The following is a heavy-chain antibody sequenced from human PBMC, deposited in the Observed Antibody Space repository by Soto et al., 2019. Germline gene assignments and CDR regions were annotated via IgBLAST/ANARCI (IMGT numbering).Heavy chain of an antibody. CDR3: AIGGGLTGYYFGAFDI. Sequence: GESLKISCKGSGYSFTSYWIGWVRQMPGKGLEWMGIIYPGDSDTRYSSSFQGQVTISADKSISTAYLQWSSLKASDTAMYYCAIGGGLTGYYFGAFDIWGQGTMVTVSS. V-gene: IGHV5-51*01. CDR1: GYSFTSYW. CDR2: IYPGDSDT. D-gene: IGHD3-9*01. J-gene: IGHJ3*02.